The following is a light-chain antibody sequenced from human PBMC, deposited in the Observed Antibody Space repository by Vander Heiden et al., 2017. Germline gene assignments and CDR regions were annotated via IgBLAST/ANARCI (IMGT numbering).Light chain of an antibody. CDR3: QQAYNVPLT. J-gene: IGKJ5*01. Sequence: DIQMTQSPSYVSASVGDRVTITCRASQSIRSRLAWYQQKPGKAPKPLIYSAANLESGVPSRFSGSGSGTDFTLTISSLQPEDFATYYCQQAYNVPLTFGQGTRLETK. CDR2: SAA. V-gene: IGKV1D-12*01. CDR1: QSIRSR.